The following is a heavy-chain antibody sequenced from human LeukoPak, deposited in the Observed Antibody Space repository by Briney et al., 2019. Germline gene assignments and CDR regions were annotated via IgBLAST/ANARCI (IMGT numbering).Heavy chain of an antibody. Sequence: PGGSLRLSCAASGFTFSSYGMHWVRQAPGKGLEWVAFIRYDGSNKYYADSVKGRFTISRDNSKNTLYLQMNSLRAADTAVYYCAKDPIECGGDCGDYWGQGTLVTVSS. V-gene: IGHV3-30*02. D-gene: IGHD2-21*01. CDR3: AKDPIECGGDCGDY. CDR1: GFTFSSYG. CDR2: IRYDGSNK. J-gene: IGHJ4*02.